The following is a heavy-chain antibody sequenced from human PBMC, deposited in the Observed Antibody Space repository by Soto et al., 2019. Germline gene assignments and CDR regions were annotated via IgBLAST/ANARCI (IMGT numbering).Heavy chain of an antibody. Sequence: SETLCLTCTVSGGSISSYYWSGIRQPPGKGLEWIGYIYYSGSTNYNPSLKSRVTISVDTSKNQFSLKLSSVTAADTAVYFCARYFDWPNAFDIWGQGTMVTVSS. V-gene: IGHV4-59*01. CDR2: IYYSGST. CDR3: ARYFDWPNAFDI. J-gene: IGHJ3*02. CDR1: GGSISSYY. D-gene: IGHD3-9*01.